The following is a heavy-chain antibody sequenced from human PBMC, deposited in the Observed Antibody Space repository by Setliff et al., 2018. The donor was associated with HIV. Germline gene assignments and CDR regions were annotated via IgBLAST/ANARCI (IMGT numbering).Heavy chain of an antibody. Sequence: SETLSLTCTVSGAGIISYSWSWLRQPAGKGLEWIGRVYSSGSTNYNPSLRNRLTMSVDTSKKQFSLKLSSVTAADTAVYYCARGSVIVADALDIWGQGTMVTVSS. V-gene: IGHV4-4*07. CDR2: VYSSGST. CDR1: GAGIISYS. D-gene: IGHD1-26*01. J-gene: IGHJ3*02. CDR3: ARGSVIVADALDI.